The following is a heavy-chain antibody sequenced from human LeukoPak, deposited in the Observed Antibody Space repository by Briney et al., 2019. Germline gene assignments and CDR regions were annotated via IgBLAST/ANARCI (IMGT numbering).Heavy chain of an antibody. CDR3: ARDPYYGSGRYRYGMDV. Sequence: ASVKVSCKASGYTFTGYYMHWARQATGQGLEWMGWMNPNTGDTGYAQKFQGRVTLTRNTSISTAYMELSSLRSEDTAVYYCARDPYYGSGRYRYGMDVWGKGTTVTISS. CDR2: MNPNTGDT. V-gene: IGHV1-8*02. CDR1: GYTFTGYY. D-gene: IGHD3-10*01. J-gene: IGHJ6*04.